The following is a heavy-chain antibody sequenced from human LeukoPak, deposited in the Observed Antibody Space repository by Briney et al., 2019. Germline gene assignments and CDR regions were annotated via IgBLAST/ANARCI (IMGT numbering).Heavy chain of an antibody. D-gene: IGHD1-26*01. Sequence: AGGSLRLSCAASGFTFSSYGMHWVRQAPGKGLEWVAFIRYDGSNKYDADSVKGRFTISRDISKNTLYLQMNSLRAEDTAVYYCAKGAVGGGSYFDYWGQGTLVTVSS. V-gene: IGHV3-30*02. CDR1: GFTFSSYG. CDR2: IRYDGSNK. J-gene: IGHJ4*02. CDR3: AKGAVGGGSYFDY.